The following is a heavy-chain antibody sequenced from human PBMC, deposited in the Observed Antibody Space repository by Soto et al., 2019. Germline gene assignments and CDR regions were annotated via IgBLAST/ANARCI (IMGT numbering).Heavy chain of an antibody. CDR3: ARGPCGNKVNH. CDR1: GGSITSDYSC. V-gene: IGHV4-30-4*01. Sequence: SETLSLTCTVSGGSITSDYSCWSWIRQPPGEGLEWIGHIFDSGTTYTNPSLRSQVAISLDTSKNHFSLTLSSVTAADTAAYYCARGPCGNKVNHWGQGALVTVSS. D-gene: IGHD1-26*01. CDR2: IFDSGTT. J-gene: IGHJ5*02.